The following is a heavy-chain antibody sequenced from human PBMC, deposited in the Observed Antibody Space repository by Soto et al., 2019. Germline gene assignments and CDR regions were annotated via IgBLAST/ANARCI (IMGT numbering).Heavy chain of an antibody. J-gene: IGHJ5*02. D-gene: IGHD6-6*01. CDR1: GYTFTGYY. CDR2: INPNSGGT. Sequence: ASVKVSCKASGYTFTGYYMHWVRQAPGQGLEWMGWINPNSGGTNYAQKFQGWVTMTRDTSISTAYMELSRLRSDDTAVYYCARVISLDYSSPSAWFDPWGQGTLVTVSS. CDR3: ARVISLDYSSPSAWFDP. V-gene: IGHV1-2*04.